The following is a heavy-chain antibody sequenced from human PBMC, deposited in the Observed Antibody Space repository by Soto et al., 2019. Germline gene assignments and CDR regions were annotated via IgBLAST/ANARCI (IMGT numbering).Heavy chain of an antibody. CDR1: GASVSSYA. CDR3: ARDGPEYISSSLPSETEYYYSGMDV. V-gene: IGHV3-23*01. Sequence: GGSXGLCCAASGASVSSYAMSWVRQNKRKGLEWVSAISGSGGSTYYADSVKGRFTISRDNSKHTLYLQMNSLRAEDTAVYYCARDGPEYISSSLPSETEYYYSGMDVWGQGTTVTVSS. CDR2: ISGSGGST. D-gene: IGHD6-6*01. J-gene: IGHJ6*02.